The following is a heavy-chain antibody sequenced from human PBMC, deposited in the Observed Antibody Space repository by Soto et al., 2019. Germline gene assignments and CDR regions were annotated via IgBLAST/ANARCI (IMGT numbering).Heavy chain of an antibody. D-gene: IGHD2-2*01. V-gene: IGHV4-31*03. CDR3: ARGHGVPAAIYYYYGMDV. J-gene: IGHJ6*02. CDR1: GGSISSGGYY. Sequence: NPSETLSLTCTVSGGSISSGGYYWSWIRQHPGKGLEWIGYIYYSGSTYYNPSLKSRVTISVDTSKNQFSLKLSSVTAADTAVYYCARGHGVPAAIYYYYGMDVWGQGTTVTVSS. CDR2: IYYSGST.